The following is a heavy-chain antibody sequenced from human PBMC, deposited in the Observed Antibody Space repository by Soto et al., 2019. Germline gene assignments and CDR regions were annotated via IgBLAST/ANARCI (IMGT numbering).Heavy chain of an antibody. V-gene: IGHV4-31*03. Sequence: QVQLQESGPGLVKPSQTLSLTCTVSGGSISSGAYYWSWIRQHPGRGLEWIGYIYYSGSTYYNPSLKSRVTISVDTSKGQFSLKLSSVTAADTAVYYCARVRSGVGYNWYDPWGQGTLVTVSS. D-gene: IGHD3-16*01. CDR3: ARVRSGVGYNWYDP. CDR1: GGSISSGAYY. CDR2: IYYSGST. J-gene: IGHJ5*02.